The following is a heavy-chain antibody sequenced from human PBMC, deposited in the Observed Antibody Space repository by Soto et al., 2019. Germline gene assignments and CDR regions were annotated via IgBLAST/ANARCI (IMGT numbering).Heavy chain of an antibody. CDR1: GGSITSYY. J-gene: IGHJ4*02. CDR2: IYSSGST. CDR3: AATPRY. D-gene: IGHD2-15*01. V-gene: IGHV4-59*01. Sequence: QVQLQESGPGLVKPSETLSLTCTVSGGSITSYYWNWIRQPPGKGLEWIGYIYSSGSTNYKPSLKDRVTLSLDTSHTQVSLNVTPVTAADTAVYYCAATPRYWGQGRLVTVSS.